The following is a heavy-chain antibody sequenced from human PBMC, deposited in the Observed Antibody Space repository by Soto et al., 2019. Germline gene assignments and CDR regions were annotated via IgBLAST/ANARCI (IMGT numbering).Heavy chain of an antibody. D-gene: IGHD2-21*02. Sequence: WTWIRQSPGKGLEWIGYIHHSGSILYNPSLKSRVTISVDTSKNQFSLQLTSLTAADTAVYFCASEDDGGDSLDVWGQGTMVNV. CDR2: IHHSGSI. CDR3: ASEDDGGDSLDV. J-gene: IGHJ6*02. V-gene: IGHV4-30-4*08.